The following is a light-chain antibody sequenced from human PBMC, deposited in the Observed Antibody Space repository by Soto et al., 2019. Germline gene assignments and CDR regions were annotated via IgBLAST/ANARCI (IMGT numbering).Light chain of an antibody. Sequence: EIVLTQSPGTLSLFPGERATLSCRASQSVSSRNLAWYRQKPGQAPSLLIYGAFNRATGIPDRFSGSGSATDFTLTISRLEPEDFAVYYCQQYGSSPQTFGQGTKVEIK. CDR2: GAF. CDR1: QSVSSRN. J-gene: IGKJ1*01. V-gene: IGKV3-20*01. CDR3: QQYGSSPQT.